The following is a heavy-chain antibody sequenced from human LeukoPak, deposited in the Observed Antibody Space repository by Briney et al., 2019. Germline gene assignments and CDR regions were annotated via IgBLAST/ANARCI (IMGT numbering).Heavy chain of an antibody. CDR3: ARAFGGGSGYYLYYFDY. V-gene: IGHV1-3*03. D-gene: IGHD3-22*01. CDR2: INAGNGNT. CDR1: GYTFTSYA. J-gene: IGHJ4*02. Sequence: ASVKVSCKASGYTFTSYAMHWVRQAPGQRLEWMGWINAGNGNTKYSQEFQGRVTITRDTSASTAYMELSSLRSEDMAVYYCARAFGGGSGYYLYYFDYWGQGTLVTVSS.